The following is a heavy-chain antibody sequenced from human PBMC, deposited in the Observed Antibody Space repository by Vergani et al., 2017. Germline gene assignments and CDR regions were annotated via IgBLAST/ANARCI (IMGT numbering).Heavy chain of an antibody. CDR3: ARGMTTETTDLDGFDI. D-gene: IGHD4-17*01. Sequence: LVESGGGWVQPGGSLRLSCAASSFSVSSHYMTWVRQAPGKGLEWVSTINIGGRTSYADSVKGRLTLTRDDSKNTLHLQMNSLRPEDTAVYYCARGMTTETTDLDGFDIWGQGTMVSVSS. V-gene: IGHV3-66*02. CDR1: SFSVSSHY. CDR2: INIGGRT. J-gene: IGHJ3*02.